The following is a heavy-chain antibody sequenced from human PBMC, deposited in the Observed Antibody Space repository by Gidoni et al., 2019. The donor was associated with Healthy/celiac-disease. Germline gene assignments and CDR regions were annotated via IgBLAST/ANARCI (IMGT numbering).Heavy chain of an antibody. CDR1: GCTFSSYG. Sequence: QVQLVESGGGVVKPGRSLRLPCAASGCTFSSYGMHWVRQAPGKGREWVAVIWYDGSNKYYADSVKGRFTISRDNSKNTLYLQMNSLRAEDTAVYYCARERWLQSHFDYWGQGTLVTVSS. J-gene: IGHJ4*02. V-gene: IGHV3-33*01. CDR2: IWYDGSNK. CDR3: ARERWLQSHFDY. D-gene: IGHD5-12*01.